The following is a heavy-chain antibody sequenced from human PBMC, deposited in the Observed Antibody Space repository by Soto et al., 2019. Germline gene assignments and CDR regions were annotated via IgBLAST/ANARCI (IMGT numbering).Heavy chain of an antibody. J-gene: IGHJ4*02. CDR3: ARASKSWLYYFDY. D-gene: IGHD5-12*01. V-gene: IGHV3-30-3*01. CDR2: ISYDGSNK. Sequence: GGSLRLSCAASGFTFSSYAMHWVRQAPGKGLEWVAVISYDGSNKYYADSVKGRFTISRDNSKNTLYLQMNSLRAEDTAVYYCARASKSWLYYFDYWGQGTLVTVSS. CDR1: GFTFSSYA.